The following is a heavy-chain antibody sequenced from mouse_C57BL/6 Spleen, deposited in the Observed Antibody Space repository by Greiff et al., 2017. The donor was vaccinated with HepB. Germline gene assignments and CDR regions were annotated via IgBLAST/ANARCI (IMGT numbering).Heavy chain of an antibody. Sequence: EVKLVESGGGLVKPGGSLKLSCAASGFTFSSYAMSWVRQTPEKRLEWVATISDGGSYTYYPDNVKGRFTISRDHAKNNLYLQMSHLKSEDTAMYYCAREKGVVASGYFDVWGTGTTVTVSS. CDR1: GFTFSSYA. CDR2: ISDGGSYT. D-gene: IGHD1-1*01. J-gene: IGHJ1*03. CDR3: AREKGVVASGYFDV. V-gene: IGHV5-4*01.